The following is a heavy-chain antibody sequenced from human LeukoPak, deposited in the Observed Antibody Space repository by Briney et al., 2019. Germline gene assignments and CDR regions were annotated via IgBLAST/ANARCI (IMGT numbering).Heavy chain of an antibody. J-gene: IGHJ3*02. CDR2: IKRKTDGGTT. CDR1: GFTFSSAW. CDR3: ATTERLDAFDI. Sequence: PGGSLRLSCAASGFTFSSAWVSWVRQAPGKGLEWVGRIKRKTDGGTTEYTAPVKGRFTISRDDSKNTVYLQMNSLKTEDTAVYLCATTERLDAFDIWGQGTMVSVSS. V-gene: IGHV3-15*01.